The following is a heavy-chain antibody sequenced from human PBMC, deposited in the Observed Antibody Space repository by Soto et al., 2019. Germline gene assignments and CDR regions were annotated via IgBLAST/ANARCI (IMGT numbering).Heavy chain of an antibody. CDR2: IYYSGTT. CDR3: ARDPKTYYYDSSGYYEDAFDI. D-gene: IGHD3-22*01. Sequence: PSETLSLTCSVSGGSVSSGSYYWSWIRPPPGPGLEWIGYIYYSGTTNYNPSLKSRVTISVDTSKNQFSLKLSSVTAADTAVFYCARDPKTYYYDSSGYYEDAFDIWGQGTMVT. J-gene: IGHJ3*02. V-gene: IGHV4-61*01. CDR1: GGSVSSGSYY.